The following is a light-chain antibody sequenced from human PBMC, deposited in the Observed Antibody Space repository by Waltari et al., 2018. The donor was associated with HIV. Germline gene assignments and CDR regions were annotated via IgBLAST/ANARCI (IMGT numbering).Light chain of an antibody. J-gene: IGLJ1*01. V-gene: IGLV1-44*01. CDR2: SSH. CDR3: ATWDDSLNGYV. CDR1: TSNIGTTN. Sequence: QSVLTQPASASGTPGQRVTISCSGSTSNIGTTNVNWYQQFPGAAPKLLIYSSHQRPSGVPDRFSGSKSDTSASLAISGLQSEDEGDYYCATWDDSLNGYVFGPGTKVTVL.